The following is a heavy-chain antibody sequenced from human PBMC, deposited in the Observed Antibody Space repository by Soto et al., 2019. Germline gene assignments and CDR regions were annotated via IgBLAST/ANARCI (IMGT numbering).Heavy chain of an antibody. D-gene: IGHD3-10*01. CDR2: IIPIFGTP. Sequence: QVQLVQSGAEVKKPGSSVKVSCKASGGIFSTYAISWLRQAPGQGLEWMGGIIPIFGTPNYAQRFQGRVTITADEATRTAYMERSRVRSETTAVYYCARDRDDYGSGKHYSRIDFWGQGTMITVSS. V-gene: IGHV1-69*01. CDR3: ARDRDDYGSGKHYSRIDF. J-gene: IGHJ4*02. CDR1: GGIFSTYA.